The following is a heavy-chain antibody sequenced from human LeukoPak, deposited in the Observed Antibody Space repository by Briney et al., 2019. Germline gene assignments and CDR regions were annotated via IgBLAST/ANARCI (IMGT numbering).Heavy chain of an antibody. Sequence: PSETLSLTCTVSGCSISSSTYYWGWIRQPPVKGLAWIGSIYYSGSTYYNASLKSRVTISADTSKNQFSLKLSSVTAADTAVYYCARPLSGSSSWHGDAFDIWGQGTMVTVSS. J-gene: IGHJ3*02. D-gene: IGHD6-13*01. CDR1: GCSISSSTYY. V-gene: IGHV4-39*01. CDR3: ARPLSGSSSWHGDAFDI. CDR2: IYYSGST.